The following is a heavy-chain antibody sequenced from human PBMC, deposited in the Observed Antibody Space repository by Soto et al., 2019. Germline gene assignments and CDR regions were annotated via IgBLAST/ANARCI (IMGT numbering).Heavy chain of an antibody. CDR3: ARQTIGVRRLCHSFYGMDV. CDR2: IWSDGSNK. D-gene: IGHD6-6*01. V-gene: IGHV3-33*01. J-gene: IGHJ6*02. Sequence: GGSLRLSCAATGFTFSNYAMHWVRQAPGKGLQWVTVIWSDGSNKYYAESVKGRFTISRDNSKNTLFLQMNTLRAEDTAIYYCARQTIGVRRLCHSFYGMDVWGQGTSVTVSS. CDR1: GFTFSNYA.